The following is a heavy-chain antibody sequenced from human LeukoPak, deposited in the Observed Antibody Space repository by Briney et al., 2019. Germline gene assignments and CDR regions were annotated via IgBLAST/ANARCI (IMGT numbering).Heavy chain of an antibody. CDR3: ITPLPYSAQ. CDR1: GFTFSSYW. D-gene: IGHD2-21*01. CDR2: IKPKTDGETT. Sequence: PGGSLRLSCAASGFTFSSYWMHWVRHAPGKGLEWVGRIKPKTDGETTEYAAPVKDRFSISRDDSKSMMYLQMNSLKTEDTAVYYCITPLPYSAQGGQGTLVTVSS. V-gene: IGHV3-15*07. J-gene: IGHJ4*02.